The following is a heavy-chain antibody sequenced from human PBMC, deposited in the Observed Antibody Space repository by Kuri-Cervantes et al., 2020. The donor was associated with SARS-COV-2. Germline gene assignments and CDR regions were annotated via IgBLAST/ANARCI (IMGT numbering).Heavy chain of an antibody. J-gene: IGHJ4*02. V-gene: IGHV4-4*07. CDR2: IYTSGST. CDR3: ARDPREYYYDSSGTIRTEESYFDY. D-gene: IGHD3-22*01. CDR1: GGSISSYY. Sequence: GSLRLSCTVSGGSISSYYWSWIRQPAGKGLEWIGRIYTSGSTNYNPSLKSRVTMSVDTSKNQFSLKLSSVTAADTAVYYCARDPREYYYDSSGTIRTEESYFDYCGQGTLVTVSS.